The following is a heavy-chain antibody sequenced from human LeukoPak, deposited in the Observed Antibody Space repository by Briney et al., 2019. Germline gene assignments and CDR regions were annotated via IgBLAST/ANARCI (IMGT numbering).Heavy chain of an antibody. Sequence: PGGSLRLSCAASGFTFSSYAMSWVRQAPGKGLEWVSAISGSGGSTYYADSVKGRFTISRDNSKNTLYLQMNSLRAEDTAAYYCAKDGANYDFWSGASGDAFDIWGQGTMVTVSS. CDR1: GFTFSSYA. CDR3: AKDGANYDFWSGASGDAFDI. D-gene: IGHD3-3*01. J-gene: IGHJ3*02. V-gene: IGHV3-23*01. CDR2: ISGSGGST.